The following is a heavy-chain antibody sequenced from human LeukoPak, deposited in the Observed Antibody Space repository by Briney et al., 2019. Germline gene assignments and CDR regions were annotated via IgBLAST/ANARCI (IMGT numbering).Heavy chain of an antibody. Sequence: SETLSLTCNVSGYSISSGYYWGWIRQPPGKGLEWIGYIYYSGSTTYNSSLRSRVTISIDTSKNQFSLKLSSVTAADTAVYYCARGQPVHFGYWGQGTLVTVSS. D-gene: IGHD6-6*01. CDR2: IYYSGST. J-gene: IGHJ4*02. CDR1: GYSISSGYY. V-gene: IGHV4-61*01. CDR3: ARGQPVHFGY.